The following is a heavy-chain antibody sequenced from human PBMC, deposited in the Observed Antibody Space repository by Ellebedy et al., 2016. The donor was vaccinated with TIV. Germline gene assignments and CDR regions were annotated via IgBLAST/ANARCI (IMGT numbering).Heavy chain of an antibody. CDR3: AKENNIVVSARFDP. J-gene: IGHJ5*02. V-gene: IGHV4-39*07. D-gene: IGHD3-16*02. CDR1: DDSISSSYY. Sequence: GSLRLXXSVSDDSISSSYYWGWIRQSPGKGLEWIGTIYYVGNTFYNPSLKSRVTISVDTSKNQFSLKLTSVTAADTAVYYCAKENNIVVSARFDPWGQGILVTVSS. CDR2: IYYVGNT.